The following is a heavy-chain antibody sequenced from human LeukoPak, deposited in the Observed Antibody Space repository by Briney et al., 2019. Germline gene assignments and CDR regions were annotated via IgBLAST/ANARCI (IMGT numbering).Heavy chain of an antibody. CDR3: AKGGNPFDAFDI. D-gene: IGHD4-23*01. J-gene: IGHJ3*02. Sequence: GESLKISCAASGFTFSSYAMSWVRQAPGKGLEWVSAISGSGGSTYYADSVKGRFTISRDNSKNTLYLQMNSLRAEDTAVYYCAKGGNPFDAFDIWGQGTMVTVS. V-gene: IGHV3-23*01. CDR1: GFTFSSYA. CDR2: ISGSGGST.